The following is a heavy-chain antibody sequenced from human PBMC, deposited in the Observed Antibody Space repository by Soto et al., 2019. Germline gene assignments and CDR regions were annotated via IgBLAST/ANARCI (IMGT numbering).Heavy chain of an antibody. V-gene: IGHV1-69*06. CDR3: ARRADFWSGNYGMDV. Sequence: QVQLMQSGAEVKKPGSSVKVSCKASGGTFSSYAISWVRQAPGQGLEWMGGIIPIYGTANYAQKFQGRVTITADKSTRTAYMELSSLRSEDTAVYYCARRADFWSGNYGMDVWGQGTTVTVSS. CDR2: IIPIYGTA. J-gene: IGHJ6*02. CDR1: GGTFSSYA. D-gene: IGHD3-3*01.